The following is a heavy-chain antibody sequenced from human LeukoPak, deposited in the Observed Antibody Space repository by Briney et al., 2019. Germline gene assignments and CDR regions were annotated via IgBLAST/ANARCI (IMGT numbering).Heavy chain of an antibody. CDR2: IYPGDSDT. CDR1: GYSFTNYW. Sequence: GESLKISCKGSGYSFTNYWIGWVRQMPGKGLEWMGIIYPGDSDTRYSPSFQGQVTISADKSISTAYLQWSSLKASDTAVYYCARGRRFGELSHPTYYFDYWGQGTQVTVSS. V-gene: IGHV5-51*01. D-gene: IGHD3-10*01. J-gene: IGHJ4*02. CDR3: ARGRRFGELSHPTYYFDY.